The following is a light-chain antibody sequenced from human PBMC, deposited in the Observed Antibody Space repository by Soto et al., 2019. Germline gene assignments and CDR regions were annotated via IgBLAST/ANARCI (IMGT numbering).Light chain of an antibody. J-gene: IGKJ4*01. Sequence: DIQMTQSPSSLSASVGDRVTITCRASQSISSYLNWYQQKPGKAPKLLIYAASSLQSGVPSRFSGIGSGTDFTLTISSLQPEDFATYYCQQSYSTLGTFGGGTKVEIK. V-gene: IGKV1-39*01. CDR1: QSISSY. CDR3: QQSYSTLGT. CDR2: AAS.